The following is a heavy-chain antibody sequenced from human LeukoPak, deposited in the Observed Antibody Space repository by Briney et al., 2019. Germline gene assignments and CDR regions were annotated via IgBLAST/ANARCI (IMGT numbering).Heavy chain of an antibody. Sequence: SETLSLTCGVSSEFFSGYYWGWIRQPPGKGLEWIGDINDSGTTKYNPSLKSRVTISVDTSKNQFSLKLSSVTAADTAVYYCARRRGIQLWLGPVYYFDYWGQGTLVTVSS. D-gene: IGHD5-18*01. CDR2: INDSGTT. CDR3: ARRRGIQLWLGPVYYFDY. J-gene: IGHJ4*02. V-gene: IGHV4-34*01. CDR1: SEFFSGYY.